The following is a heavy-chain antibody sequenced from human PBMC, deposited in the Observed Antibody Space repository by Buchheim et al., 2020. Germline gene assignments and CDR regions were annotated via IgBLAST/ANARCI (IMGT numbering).Heavy chain of an antibody. J-gene: IGHJ4*02. CDR3: ARSRSSRVVDY. Sequence: QVQLRESGPGLVKPSETLSLTCAVSGYSISSGFYWGWIWQPPGKGLEWIGSIYHSGSTYYNPSLKSRVLMSVDTSNNQFSLKLDSVAAADTAIYYCARSRSSRVVDYWGQGSL. D-gene: IGHD3-10*01. CDR2: IYHSGST. CDR1: GYSISSGFY. V-gene: IGHV4-38-2*01.